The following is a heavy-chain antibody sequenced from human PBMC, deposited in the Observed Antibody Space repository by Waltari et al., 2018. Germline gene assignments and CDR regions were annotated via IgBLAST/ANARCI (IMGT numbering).Heavy chain of an antibody. CDR2: IYTGGST. Sequence: QVQLQESGPGLVKPSETLSLNCTVSGGSISSYYWSWIRQPAGKGLEWIGRIYTGGSTNYNPSLKSRVTMSVDTSKNQFSLKLSSVTAADTAVYYCARDKVYSGYDHPVGYYYMDVWGKGTTVTVSS. CDR1: GGSISSYY. CDR3: ARDKVYSGYDHPVGYYYMDV. J-gene: IGHJ6*03. D-gene: IGHD5-12*01. V-gene: IGHV4-4*07.